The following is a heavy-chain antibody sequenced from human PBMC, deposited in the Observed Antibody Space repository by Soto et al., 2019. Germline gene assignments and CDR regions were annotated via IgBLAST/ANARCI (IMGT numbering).Heavy chain of an antibody. V-gene: IGHV3-48*02. CDR3: ARDQDIVVAPGAYGMDV. D-gene: IGHD2-2*01. J-gene: IGHJ6*02. Sequence: GGSLRLSCAASGFIFRSYSLNWVRQVPGKGLEWLSYISSSSRITYYADSVKGRFTVSRDNAKNSLYLQMNSLREEDTAVYYCARDQDIVVAPGAYGMDVWGQGTTVTVSS. CDR2: ISSSSRIT. CDR1: GFIFRSYS.